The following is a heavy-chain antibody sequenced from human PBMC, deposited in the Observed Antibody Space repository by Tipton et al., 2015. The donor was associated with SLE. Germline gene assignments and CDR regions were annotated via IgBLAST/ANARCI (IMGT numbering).Heavy chain of an antibody. CDR1: GGSFSGYY. D-gene: IGHD3-22*01. J-gene: IGHJ4*02. CDR3: ARDEYRYDGTGYHLLGHFDY. CDR2: INHTGST. Sequence: TLSLTCAVYGGSFSGYYCSWIRQPPGKGLEWIGEINHTGSTNYNPSLKSRVTISVDTSKNQFSLKLSSVTAADTAVYYCARDEYRYDGTGYHLLGHFDYWGQGTLVTVSS. V-gene: IGHV4-34*01.